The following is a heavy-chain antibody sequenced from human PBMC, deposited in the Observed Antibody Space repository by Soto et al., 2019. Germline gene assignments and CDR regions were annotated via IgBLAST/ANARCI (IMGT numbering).Heavy chain of an antibody. CDR3: FRGGVTSRTFDY. D-gene: IGHD3-16*01. CDR2: IFPDDSDT. CDR1: GYIIKNYW. V-gene: IGHV5-51*01. J-gene: IGHJ4*02. Sequence: PGESLKISCKASGYIIKNYWIGWVRQMPGQGLEWMGIIFPDDSDTRYSPSFQGHVTISVDKSISTAYVQWSSLKASDSAIYYCFRGGVTSRTFDYWGQGTLVTVLL.